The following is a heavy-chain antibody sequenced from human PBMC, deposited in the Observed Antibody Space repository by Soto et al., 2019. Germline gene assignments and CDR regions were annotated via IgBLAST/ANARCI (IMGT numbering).Heavy chain of an antibody. CDR2: INHSGST. Sequence: SETLSLTCAVYGGSFSGYYWSWIRQPPGKGLEWIGEINHSGSTNYNPSLKSRVTISVDTSKNQFSLKLSSVTAADTAVYYCASNYDYIWGSYRYRYWGQGTLVTVSS. V-gene: IGHV4-34*01. J-gene: IGHJ4*02. CDR3: ASNYDYIWGSYRYRY. D-gene: IGHD3-16*02. CDR1: GGSFSGYY.